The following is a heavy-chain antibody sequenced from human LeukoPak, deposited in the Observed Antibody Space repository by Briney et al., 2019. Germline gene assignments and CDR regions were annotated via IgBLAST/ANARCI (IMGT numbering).Heavy chain of an antibody. CDR1: GFTFSSYW. CDR2: INSDGSST. J-gene: IGHJ4*02. D-gene: IGHD3-22*01. Sequence: GGSLRLSCAASGFTFSSYWMHWVRQAPGKGLVWVSRINSDGSSTSYADSVKGRFTISRDNAKNTLYLQMNSLRAEDTAVYYCARDRGYYDSSGYYSFDYWGQGTLVTVSS. V-gene: IGHV3-74*01. CDR3: ARDRGYYDSSGYYSFDY.